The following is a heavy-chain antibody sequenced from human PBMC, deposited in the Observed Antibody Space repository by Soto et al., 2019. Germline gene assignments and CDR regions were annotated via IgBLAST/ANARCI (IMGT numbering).Heavy chain of an antibody. CDR3: ARSGWYGAFDI. D-gene: IGHD6-19*01. J-gene: IGHJ3*02. CDR2: IYYSGST. CDR1: GGCISIYF. V-gene: IGHV4-59*07. Sequence: PSCTLSLACAVSGGCISIYFGTWFRQPPGKGLEWIGYIYYSGSTNYNPSLKSRVTISVDTSKNQFSLKLSSVTAADTAVYYCARSGWYGAFDIWGQGTMVTVSS.